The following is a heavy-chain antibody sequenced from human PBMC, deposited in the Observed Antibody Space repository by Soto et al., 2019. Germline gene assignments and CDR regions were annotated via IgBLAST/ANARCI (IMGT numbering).Heavy chain of an antibody. CDR2: ISSGSSYI. CDR3: ARDILAGRAYTDG. D-gene: IGHD3-10*01. J-gene: IGHJ6*03. Sequence: GGSVRLSWAASGFTFSSYTMNWVRQAPGKGLEWISSISSGSSYIYYAGSVKGRFTISRDNAKNSLFLQMNSLRADDTAVYYCARDILAGRAYTDGWGRGTKVTGSS. V-gene: IGHV3-21*01. CDR1: GFTFSSYT.